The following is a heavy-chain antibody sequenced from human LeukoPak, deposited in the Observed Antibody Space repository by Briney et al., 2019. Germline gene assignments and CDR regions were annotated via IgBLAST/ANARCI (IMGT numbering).Heavy chain of an antibody. D-gene: IGHD6-13*01. CDR1: GFTFSSYA. Sequence: PGGSLRLSCAASGFTFSSYAMSWVRQAPGKGLEWVSAISGSGGSTYYADSVKGRFTISRDNSKNTPYLQMNSLRAEDTAVYYCAKDPAAADAFDIWGQGTMVTVSS. V-gene: IGHV3-23*01. CDR2: ISGSGGST. J-gene: IGHJ3*02. CDR3: AKDPAAADAFDI.